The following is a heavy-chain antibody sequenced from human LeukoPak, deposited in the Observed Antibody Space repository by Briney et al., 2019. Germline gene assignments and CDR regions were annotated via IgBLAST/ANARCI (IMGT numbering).Heavy chain of an antibody. V-gene: IGHV1-18*01. CDR2: ISAYNGNT. J-gene: IGHJ6*03. Sequence: ASVKVSCKASGYTFTSYDINWVRQAPGQGLEWMGWISAYNGNTNYAQKLQGRVTMTTDTSTSTAYMELRSLRSDDTAVYYCARHGGSPPRYYYYMDVWGKGTTVTISS. CDR3: ARHGGSPPRYYYYMDV. CDR1: GYTFTSYD. D-gene: IGHD2-15*01.